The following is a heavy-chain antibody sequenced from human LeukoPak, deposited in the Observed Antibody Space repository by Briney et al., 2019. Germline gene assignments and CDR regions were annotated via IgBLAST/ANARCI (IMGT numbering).Heavy chain of an antibody. CDR3: AKEGSSSSGPDVPNFDY. CDR1: GFSFSSYN. D-gene: IGHD6-6*01. CDR2: ISGSGGST. Sequence: GGSLRLSCEAFGFSFSSYNMDWVRQAPGKGLEWVSAISGSGGSTYYADSVKGRLTISRDNSKNTLYLQMNSLRAEDTAVYYFAKEGSSSSGPDVPNFDYWGQGTLVTVSS. J-gene: IGHJ4*02. V-gene: IGHV3-23*01.